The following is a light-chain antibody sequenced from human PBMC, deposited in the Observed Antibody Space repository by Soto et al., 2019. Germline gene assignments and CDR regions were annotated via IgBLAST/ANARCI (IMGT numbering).Light chain of an antibody. V-gene: IGKV3-20*01. Sequence: EIVLTQSPGTLSLSPGERATLSCRASQSVSSSYLAWYQQKPGQAPRLLIYGASSRGTGIPDRFSGSGSGTDFTLTISRLEPEDVAVYYCQQYGSSPLFGQGTKVEIK. CDR1: QSVSSSY. CDR2: GAS. CDR3: QQYGSSPL. J-gene: IGKJ1*01.